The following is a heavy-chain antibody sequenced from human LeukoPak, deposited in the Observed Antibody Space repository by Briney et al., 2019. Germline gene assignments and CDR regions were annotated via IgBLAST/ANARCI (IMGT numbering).Heavy chain of an antibody. D-gene: IGHD2-15*01. J-gene: IGHJ6*02. CDR2: IIPILGIA. CDR1: GGTFSSYA. CDR3: ARDNDGDCSGGSCNYYYYYGMDV. V-gene: IGHV1-69*04. Sequence: SVKVSCKASGGTFSSYAISWVRQAPGQGLEWMGRIIPILGIANYAQKFQGRVTITADKSTSTAYMELSSLRSEDTAVYYCARDNDGDCSGGSCNYYYYYGMDVWGQGTTVTVPS.